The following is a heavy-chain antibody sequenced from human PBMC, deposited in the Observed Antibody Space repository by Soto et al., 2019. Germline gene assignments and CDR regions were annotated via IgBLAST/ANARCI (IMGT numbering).Heavy chain of an antibody. CDR1: GYTFTSYG. Sequence: ASVKVSCKASGYTFTSYGISWVRQAPGQGLEWMGWISAYNGNTNYAQKLQGRVTMTTGTSTSTAYMELRSLRSDDTAVYYCARDARSIAAAGRWFDPWGQGTLVTVSS. CDR2: ISAYNGNT. D-gene: IGHD6-13*01. J-gene: IGHJ5*02. CDR3: ARDARSIAAAGRWFDP. V-gene: IGHV1-18*01.